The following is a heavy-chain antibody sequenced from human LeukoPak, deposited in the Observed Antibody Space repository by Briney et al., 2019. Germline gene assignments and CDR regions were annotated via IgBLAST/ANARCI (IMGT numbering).Heavy chain of an antibody. Sequence: GASVKVSRKASGYTSTSYDINWVRQATGQGLEWMGWMNPNSGNTGYAQKFQGRVTMTRNTSISTAYMELSSLRSEDTAVYYCARGGGGKYYYYYMDVWGKGTTVTVSS. CDR3: ARGGGGKYYYYYMDV. J-gene: IGHJ6*03. CDR2: MNPNSGNT. V-gene: IGHV1-8*01. CDR1: GYTSTSYD. D-gene: IGHD2-15*01.